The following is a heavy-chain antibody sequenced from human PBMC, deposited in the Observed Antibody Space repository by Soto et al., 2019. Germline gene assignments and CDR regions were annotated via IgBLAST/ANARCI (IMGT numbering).Heavy chain of an antibody. D-gene: IGHD6-13*01. CDR2: VSGSGETT. J-gene: IGHJ6*02. V-gene: IGHV3-23*01. Sequence: PGGSLRLSCAASGFTFSSYAMSWVRQAPGKGLGWVSAVSGSGETTYYADSVKGRFTISRDNSKNTLYLQMNSLRAEDTAVYYCAYARRTESRSSPSMDYYYGMDVWGQGTTVTVSS. CDR1: GFTFSSYA. CDR3: AYARRTESRSSPSMDYYYGMDV.